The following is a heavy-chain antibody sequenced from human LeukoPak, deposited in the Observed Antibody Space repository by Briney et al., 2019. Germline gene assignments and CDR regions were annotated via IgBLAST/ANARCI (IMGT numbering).Heavy chain of an antibody. CDR3: AREFGIAVAGTRAFDI. CDR1: GGSFSGYY. D-gene: IGHD6-19*01. Sequence: SETLSLTCAVYGGSFSGYYWSWIRQPPGKGLEWIGEINHSGSTNYNPSLKSRVTISVDTSKNQFSLKLSSVTAADTAVYYCAREFGIAVAGTRAFDIWGQGTMVTVSS. J-gene: IGHJ3*02. CDR2: INHSGST. V-gene: IGHV4-34*01.